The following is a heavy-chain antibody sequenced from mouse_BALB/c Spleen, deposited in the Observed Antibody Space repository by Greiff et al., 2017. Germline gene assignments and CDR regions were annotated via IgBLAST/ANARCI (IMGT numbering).Heavy chain of an antibody. D-gene: IGHD1-1*01. Sequence: EVKLVESGGGLVQPGGSLRLSCATSGFTFTDYYMSWVRQPPGKALEWLGFIRNKANGYTTAYSVSVKGRFTISRDNSLSILYLQMNTLRAEDSATYYCASHYYGSSYGFDYWGQGTTLTVSS. J-gene: IGHJ2*01. CDR2: IRNKANGYTT. V-gene: IGHV7-3*02. CDR1: GFTFTDYY. CDR3: ASHYYGSSYGFDY.